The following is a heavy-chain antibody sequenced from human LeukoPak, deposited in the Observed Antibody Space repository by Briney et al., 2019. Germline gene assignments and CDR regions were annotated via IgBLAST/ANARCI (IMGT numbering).Heavy chain of an antibody. CDR1: GFTFSDYY. CDR2: ISSSGSTI. D-gene: IGHD6-13*01. V-gene: IGHV3-11*01. Sequence: GGFLRLSCAASGFTFSDYYMSWIRQAPGKGLEWVSYISSSGSTIYYADSVKGRFIISRDNAKNSLYLQMNSLRAEDTAVYYCARGSSRGDAFDIWGQGTMVTVSS. CDR3: ARGSSRGDAFDI. J-gene: IGHJ3*02.